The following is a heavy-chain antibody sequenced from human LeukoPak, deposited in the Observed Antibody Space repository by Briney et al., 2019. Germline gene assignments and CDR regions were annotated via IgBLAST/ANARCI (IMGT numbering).Heavy chain of an antibody. Sequence: ASVKVSCKASGYTFSGYYMHWVRQAPGQGLEWMGWINPNSGGTNYAQKFQGRVTMTRDTSISTAYMELSRLRSDDTAVYYCARGPTGYSSSNWFDPWGQGTLVTVSS. CDR3: ARGPTGYSSSNWFDP. J-gene: IGHJ5*02. CDR2: INPNSGGT. D-gene: IGHD6-19*01. CDR1: GYTFSGYY. V-gene: IGHV1-2*02.